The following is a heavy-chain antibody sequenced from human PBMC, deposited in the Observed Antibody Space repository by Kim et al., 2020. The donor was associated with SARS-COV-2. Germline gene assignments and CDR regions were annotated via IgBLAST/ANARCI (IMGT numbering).Heavy chain of an antibody. J-gene: IGHJ6*02. Sequence: ASVKVSCKASGYTFTSYAMHWVRQAPGQRLEWMGWINAGNGNTKYSQKFQGRVTITRDTSASTAYMELSSLRSEDTAVYYCARGDILTGYYNGVLYYGMDVWGQGTTVTVSS. CDR3: ARGDILTGYYNGVLYYGMDV. V-gene: IGHV1-3*01. D-gene: IGHD3-9*01. CDR2: INAGNGNT. CDR1: GYTFTSYA.